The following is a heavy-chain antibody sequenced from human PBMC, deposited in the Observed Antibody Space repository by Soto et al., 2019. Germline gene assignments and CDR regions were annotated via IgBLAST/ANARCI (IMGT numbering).Heavy chain of an antibody. CDR2: INHSGST. V-gene: IGHV4-34*01. CDR1: GGSFSGYY. J-gene: IGHJ6*02. D-gene: IGHD5-18*01. Sequence: SETLSLTCAVYGGSFSGYYWSWIRQPPGKGLEWIGEINHSGSTNYNPSLKSRVTISVDTSKNQFSLKLSSVTAADTAVYHCARGPVDTAMVTGYYYYGMDVWGQGTTVTVSS. CDR3: ARGPVDTAMVTGYYYYGMDV.